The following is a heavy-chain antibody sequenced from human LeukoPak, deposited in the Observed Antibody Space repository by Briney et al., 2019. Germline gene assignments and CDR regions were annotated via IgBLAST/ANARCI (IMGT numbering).Heavy chain of an antibody. Sequence: VASVKVSCKASGYIFTGYYMHWVRQAPGQGLEWMGWINPNSGGTNYAQKFQGWVTMTRDTSISTAYMELSRLRSDDTAVYYCARGLGVTTYFDYWVQGTLVTVSS. V-gene: IGHV1-2*04. D-gene: IGHD4-17*01. CDR1: GYIFTGYY. CDR2: INPNSGGT. J-gene: IGHJ4*02. CDR3: ARGLGVTTYFDY.